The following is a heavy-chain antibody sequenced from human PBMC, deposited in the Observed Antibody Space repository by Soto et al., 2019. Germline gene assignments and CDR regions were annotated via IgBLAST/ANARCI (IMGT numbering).Heavy chain of an antibody. CDR1: GGSISSYY. Sequence: SETLSLTCTVSGGSISSYYWGWIRQPAGKGLEWIGRIYTSGSTNYNPSLKSRVTMSVDTSKNQFSLKLSSVTAADTAVHYCARVGKLELQGGAFDIWGQGTMVTVSS. J-gene: IGHJ3*02. V-gene: IGHV4-4*07. CDR2: IYTSGST. CDR3: ARVGKLELQGGAFDI. D-gene: IGHD1-7*01.